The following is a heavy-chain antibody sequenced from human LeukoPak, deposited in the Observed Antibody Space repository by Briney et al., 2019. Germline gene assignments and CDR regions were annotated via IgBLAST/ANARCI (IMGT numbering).Heavy chain of an antibody. CDR1: GDSISSNNYL. V-gene: IGHV4-39*07. CDR3: ARKPKDCSGGTCYWYYFDY. CDR2: IYSSGSP. J-gene: IGHJ4*02. D-gene: IGHD2-15*01. Sequence: NPSETLSLTCTVSGDSISSNNYLWAWIRQPPGKGLEWIGNIYSSGSPYYNPSLQSRVTISLDTSKNQFSLNLSSVTAADTAVYYCARKPKDCSGGTCYWYYFDYWGQGTLVTVSS.